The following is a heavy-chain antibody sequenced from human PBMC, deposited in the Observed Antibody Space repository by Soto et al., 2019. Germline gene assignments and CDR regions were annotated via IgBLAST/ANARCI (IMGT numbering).Heavy chain of an antibody. CDR1: GGSISNAAYS. J-gene: IGHJ4*02. CDR3: ARERGGYGLFDS. Sequence: SETLSLTCTVSGGSISNAAYSWSWFRQPPGKGLEWIGYIYPSGMPFYNPSLRSRVTISIDRSNDQFSLNLKSVTAADTAVYYCARERGGYGLFDSWGQGTLVTVS. V-gene: IGHV4-30-2*01. D-gene: IGHD5-18*01. CDR2: IYPSGMP.